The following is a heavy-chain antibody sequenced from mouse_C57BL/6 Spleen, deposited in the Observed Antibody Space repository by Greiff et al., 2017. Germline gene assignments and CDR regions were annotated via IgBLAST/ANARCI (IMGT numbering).Heavy chain of an antibody. J-gene: IGHJ2*01. Sequence: EVKLMESGPGLVKPSQSLSLTCSVTGYSITSGYYWNWIRQFPGNKLEWMGYISYDGSNKYNPSLKNRISITRDTSKNQFFLKLNSVTTEDTATYYCARGGLLRYQYYFDYWGQGTTLTVSS. CDR2: ISYDGSN. V-gene: IGHV3-6*01. CDR3: ARGGLLRYQYYFDY. CDR1: GYSITSGYY. D-gene: IGHD1-1*01.